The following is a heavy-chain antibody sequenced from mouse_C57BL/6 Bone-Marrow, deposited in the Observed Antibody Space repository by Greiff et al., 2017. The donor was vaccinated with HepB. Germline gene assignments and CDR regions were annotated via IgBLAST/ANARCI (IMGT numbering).Heavy chain of an antibody. D-gene: IGHD3-2*02. Sequence: QVQLQQPGAELVMPGASVKLSCTASGYTFTSYWMHWVKQRPGQGLEWIGEIDPSDSYTNYNQKFKGKSTLTVDKSSSTAYMQLSSLTSEDSAVYYCARRTAQGTGAMDYWGQGTSVTVS. V-gene: IGHV1-69*01. CDR1: GYTFTSYW. CDR2: IDPSDSYT. J-gene: IGHJ4*01. CDR3: ARRTAQGTGAMDY.